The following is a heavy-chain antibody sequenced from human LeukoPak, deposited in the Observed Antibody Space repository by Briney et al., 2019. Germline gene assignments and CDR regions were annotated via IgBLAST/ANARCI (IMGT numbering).Heavy chain of an antibody. J-gene: IGHJ4*02. CDR1: GFTVSSNY. Sequence: GGSLRLSCAASGFTVSSNYMSWVRQAPGKGLEWVAHINKDGSEKYYVDSVRGRFTISRDNAKNSLSLQMNSLRAEDTAVYYCACRAITDRPYYLDFWGQGTLVTVSS. CDR2: INKDGSEK. V-gene: IGHV3-7*05. D-gene: IGHD6-6*01. CDR3: ACRAITDRPYYLDF.